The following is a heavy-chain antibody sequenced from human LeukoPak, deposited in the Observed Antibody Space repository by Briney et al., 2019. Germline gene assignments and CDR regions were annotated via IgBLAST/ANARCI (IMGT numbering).Heavy chain of an antibody. Sequence: GSSVKVSCKASGGTFSSYAISWVRQPPGQGLEWMGGIIPIFGTANYAQKFKGRVTITADESTSPAYMELSSLRSEDTAVYYCAIPGSYCSSTSCPDRYYYYYMDVWGKGTTVTISS. CDR2: IIPIFGTA. V-gene: IGHV1-69*01. CDR3: AIPGSYCSSTSCPDRYYYYYMDV. J-gene: IGHJ6*03. CDR1: GGTFSSYA. D-gene: IGHD2-2*01.